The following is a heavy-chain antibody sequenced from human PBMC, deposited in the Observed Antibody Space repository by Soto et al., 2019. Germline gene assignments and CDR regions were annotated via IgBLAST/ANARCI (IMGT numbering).Heavy chain of an antibody. Sequence: EAQLLESGGGSVQPGGSLRLSCAASGFTFSSHGMSWIRQAPGKGLEWISGLSRGGGSTYYVDSVKGRFTISRDNAKNTLDFIMKSLIVEDTALYYCARDGQYRTDGFDIWGQGTMVTVSS. CDR3: ARDGQYRTDGFDI. D-gene: IGHD5-12*01. J-gene: IGHJ3*02. CDR1: GFTFSSHG. CDR2: LSRGGGST. V-gene: IGHV3-23*01.